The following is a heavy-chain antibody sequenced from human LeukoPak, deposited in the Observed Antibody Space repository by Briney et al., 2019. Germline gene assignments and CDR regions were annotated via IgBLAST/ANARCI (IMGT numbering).Heavy chain of an antibody. V-gene: IGHV5-51*01. CDR1: GYSFTSYW. Sequence: GGSLKISCKGSGYSFTSYWIGWVRQMPGKGLEWMGIIYPGDSDARYSPSFQGQVTISADKSISTAYLQWSSLKASDTAMYYCARHIAVAGTIAFDIWGQGTMVTVSS. J-gene: IGHJ3*02. CDR3: ARHIAVAGTIAFDI. CDR2: IYPGDSDA. D-gene: IGHD6-19*01.